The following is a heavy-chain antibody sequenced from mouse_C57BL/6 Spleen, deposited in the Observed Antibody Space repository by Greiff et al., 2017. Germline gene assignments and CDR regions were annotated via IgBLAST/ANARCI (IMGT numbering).Heavy chain of an antibody. Sequence: QVQLQQSGAELMKPGASVKLSCKASGYTFTGYWIEWVKQRPGHGLEWIGEILPGSGSTNYNEKFKGKATFTADPTSNTAYMQLSSLTTEDSAIYYCATPYYCTPFAYWGKGTLVTVSA. CDR3: ATPYYCTPFAY. D-gene: IGHD2-10*01. V-gene: IGHV1-9*01. CDR1: GYTFTGYW. J-gene: IGHJ3*01. CDR2: ILPGSGST.